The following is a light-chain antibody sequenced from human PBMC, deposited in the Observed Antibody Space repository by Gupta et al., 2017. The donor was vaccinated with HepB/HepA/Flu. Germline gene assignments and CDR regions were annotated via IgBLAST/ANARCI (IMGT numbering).Light chain of an antibody. CDR1: QSISSY. CDR2: AVS. Sequence: DIQMTPSPSSLPPALGDRVSSAGLASQSISSYLHWYQQKPGKAPRLLIYAVSSLQTGVPSRFSGSGSGTDFTLTISRLQPEDFATYFCLQSDSTPIAFGQGTPVEIK. V-gene: IGKV1-39*01. CDR3: LQSDSTPIA. J-gene: IGKJ5*01.